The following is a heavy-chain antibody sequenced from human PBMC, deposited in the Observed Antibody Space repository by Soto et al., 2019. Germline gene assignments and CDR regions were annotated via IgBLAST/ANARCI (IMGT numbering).Heavy chain of an antibody. V-gene: IGHV1-46*01. J-gene: IGHJ4*02. Sequence: QVQLVQSGAEVKKPGASVKVSCKASGYIFTNYHMHWVRQAPGQGLEWMGKINPSGGSTNYAQKFQGRVTTTRDTSTSTVYMELSSLRSEDTAVYYCAQGGAAAGFDYWGQGTLVTVSS. CDR2: INPSGGST. CDR1: GYIFTNYH. CDR3: AQGGAAAGFDY. D-gene: IGHD6-13*01.